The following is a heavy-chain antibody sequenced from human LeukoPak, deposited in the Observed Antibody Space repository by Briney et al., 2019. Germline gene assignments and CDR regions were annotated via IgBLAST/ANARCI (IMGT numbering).Heavy chain of an antibody. Sequence: GRSLRLSCAASGFTFDDYAMHWVRQAPGKGLEWVSGISWNSGSIGYADSVKGRFTISRDNAKNSLYLQMNSLRAEDTAVYYCARAEQLWLLGGWGQGTLVTVSS. J-gene: IGHJ4*02. V-gene: IGHV3-9*01. CDR3: ARAEQLWLLGG. D-gene: IGHD5-18*01. CDR2: ISWNSGSI. CDR1: GFTFDDYA.